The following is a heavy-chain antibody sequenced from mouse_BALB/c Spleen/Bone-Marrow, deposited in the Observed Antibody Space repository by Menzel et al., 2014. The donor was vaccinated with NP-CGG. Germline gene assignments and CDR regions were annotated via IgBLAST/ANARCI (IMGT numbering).Heavy chain of an antibody. J-gene: IGHJ3*01. CDR2: IDPANGNT. V-gene: IGHV14-3*02. D-gene: IGHD2-14*01. CDR3: AAYYRYLAWFAY. Sequence: EVKLMESGAELVKPGASVKLSCTASGFNIKDTYMHWVKQRPEQGLEWIGRIDPANGNTKYDPKFQGKATITADTSSNTAYLQLSSLTSEDTGVYCCAAYYRYLAWFAYWGQGTLVTVSA. CDR1: GFNIKDTY.